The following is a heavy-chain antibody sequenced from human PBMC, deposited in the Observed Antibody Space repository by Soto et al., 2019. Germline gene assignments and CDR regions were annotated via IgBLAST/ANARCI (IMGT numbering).Heavy chain of an antibody. CDR1: GYNFNRYW. Sequence: EVYLAQSGAEVKKPGESLKISCKGSGYNFNRYWIGWVRQMPGKGLEWMGVIYPGDSDTRYSPSLQGQVTISADKSSSAAYLQWSSLQVSDTATYYYARSLVNGTYEAFDIWGQGTMVTVSS. CDR3: ARSLVNGTYEAFDI. V-gene: IGHV5-51*03. D-gene: IGHD6-13*01. CDR2: IYPGDSDT. J-gene: IGHJ3*02.